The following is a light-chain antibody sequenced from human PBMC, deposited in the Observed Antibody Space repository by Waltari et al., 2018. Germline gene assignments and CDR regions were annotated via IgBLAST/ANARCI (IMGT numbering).Light chain of an antibody. J-gene: IGLJ2*01. V-gene: IGLV2-14*03. Sequence: QSALTQPASVSGSPGQSITISCTGTNSDVGGYDYVSWYQQHPGKAPTLIIYDVSNRPSGVSHRFSRSKSRNTASLTISGLQAEDEADYYCNSYTSSSTRVFGGGTKLTVL. CDR2: DVS. CDR1: NSDVGGYDY. CDR3: NSYTSSSTRV.